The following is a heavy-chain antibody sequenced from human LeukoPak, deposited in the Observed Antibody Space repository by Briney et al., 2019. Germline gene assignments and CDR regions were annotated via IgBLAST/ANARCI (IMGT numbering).Heavy chain of an antibody. CDR1: GFTISSYG. J-gene: IGHJ4*02. V-gene: IGHV3-30*18. Sequence: GGSLRLSCAASGFTISSYGMHWVRQAPGKGLEWVAVISYDGNYKYYADSVKGRFTISRDNSKNTLYLQMNSLRAEDTAVYYCAKAPHGWFPFLDYWGQGTLVTVSS. CDR2: ISYDGNYK. D-gene: IGHD6-19*01. CDR3: AKAPHGWFPFLDY.